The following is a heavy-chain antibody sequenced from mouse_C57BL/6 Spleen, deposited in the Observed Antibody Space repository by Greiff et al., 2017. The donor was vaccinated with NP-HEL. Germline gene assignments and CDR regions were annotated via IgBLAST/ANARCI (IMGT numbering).Heavy chain of an antibody. Sequence: QVHVKQPGAELVKPGASVKLSCKASGYTFTSYWMHWVKQRPGRGLEWIGRIDPNSGGTKYNEKFKSKATLTVDKPSSTAYMQLSSLTSEDSAVYYCIYYSNYRFAYWGQGTLVTVSA. CDR3: IYYSNYRFAY. CDR1: GYTFTSYW. D-gene: IGHD2-5*01. CDR2: IDPNSGGT. J-gene: IGHJ3*01. V-gene: IGHV1-72*01.